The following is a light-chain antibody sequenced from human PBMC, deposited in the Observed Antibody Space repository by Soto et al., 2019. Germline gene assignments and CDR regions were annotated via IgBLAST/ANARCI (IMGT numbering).Light chain of an antibody. Sequence: DVVMTQSPLSLSVTLGQPASISSSSTQSLEYSDGRTFLNGFRQSPGQSPRRLLYKVSNRDSGVPDRFSGSGSVTNFTLKISGVEAEDVGVYFCMQGRYWATFGEGTKLEIK. J-gene: IGKJ2*01. CDR3: MQGRYWAT. V-gene: IGKV2-30*01. CDR2: KVS. CDR1: QSLEYSDGRTF.